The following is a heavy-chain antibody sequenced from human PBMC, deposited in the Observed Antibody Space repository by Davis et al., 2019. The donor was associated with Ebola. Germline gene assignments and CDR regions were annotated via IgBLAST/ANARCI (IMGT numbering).Heavy chain of an antibody. CDR3: ARDRDYYDSSGYYYVFDY. Sequence: GESLKISCAAPGFTFSSYSMNWVRQAPGKGLEWVSSISSSSSYIYYADSVKGRFTISRDNAKNSLYLQMNSLRAEDTAVYYCARDRDYYDSSGYYYVFDYWGQGTLVTVSS. CDR2: ISSSSSYI. D-gene: IGHD3-22*01. V-gene: IGHV3-21*01. CDR1: GFTFSSYS. J-gene: IGHJ4*02.